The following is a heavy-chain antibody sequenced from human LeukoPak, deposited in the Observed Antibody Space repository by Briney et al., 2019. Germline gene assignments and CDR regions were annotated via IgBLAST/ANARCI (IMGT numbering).Heavy chain of an antibody. J-gene: IGHJ4*02. CDR3: ARGDTAMGYGGYYFDY. Sequence: GGSLRLSCAASGFTFSSYSMNWVRQAPGKGLEGVSSISSSSSYIYYADSVRGRFTISRDNAKNSLYLQMNSLRAEDRAVYYCARGDTAMGYGGYYFDYWGQGTLVTVSS. CDR1: GFTFSSYS. CDR2: ISSSSSYI. V-gene: IGHV3-21*01. D-gene: IGHD5-18*01.